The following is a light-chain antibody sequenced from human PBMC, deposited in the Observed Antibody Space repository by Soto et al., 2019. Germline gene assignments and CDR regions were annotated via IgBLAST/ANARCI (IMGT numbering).Light chain of an antibody. CDR2: SNN. CDR1: SSNIGSNT. V-gene: IGLV1-44*01. J-gene: IGLJ2*01. Sequence: QSVLTQPPSASGTPGQRVTISCSGSSSNIGSNTVNWYQQLPGTAPKLLIYSNNQRPSGVPDRFSCSKSGTSAALATSWLQSDDEADYYCAAWDDSLNVVVFGGGTKLTVL. CDR3: AAWDDSLNVVV.